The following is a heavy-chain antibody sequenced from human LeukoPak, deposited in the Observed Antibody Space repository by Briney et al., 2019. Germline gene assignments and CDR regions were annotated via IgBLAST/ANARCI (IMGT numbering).Heavy chain of an antibody. CDR3: ASSYGSGSYLSFNFDY. J-gene: IGHJ4*02. D-gene: IGHD3-10*01. CDR1: GSTVSSNY. CDR2: IYSGGST. V-gene: IGHV3-66*01. Sequence: PGGSLRLSCAASGSTVSSNYMSWVRQAPGKGLEWVSVIYSGGSTYYADSVKGRFTISRDNSKNTLYLQMNSLRAEDTAVYYCASSYGSGSYLSFNFDYWGQGTLVTVSS.